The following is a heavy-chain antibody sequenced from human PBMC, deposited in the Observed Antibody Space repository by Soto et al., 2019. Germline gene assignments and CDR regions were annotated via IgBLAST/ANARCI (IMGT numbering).Heavy chain of an antibody. Sequence: GGSLRLSCAASGFTFSSYGMHWVRQAPGKGLEWVAVIWYDGSNKYYADSVKGRFTISRDNSKNTLYLQMNSLRAEDTAVYYCARDVYYYGSGSPMGMDVWGQGTTVTSP. V-gene: IGHV3-33*01. J-gene: IGHJ6*02. CDR1: GFTFSSYG. D-gene: IGHD3-10*01. CDR2: IWYDGSNK. CDR3: ARDVYYYGSGSPMGMDV.